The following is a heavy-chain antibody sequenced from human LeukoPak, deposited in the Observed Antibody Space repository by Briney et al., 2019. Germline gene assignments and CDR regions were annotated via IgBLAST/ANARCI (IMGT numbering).Heavy chain of an antibody. CDR1: GGSISSGSYY. Sequence: PSETLSLTCTVSGGSISSGSYYWSWIRQPAGKGLEWIGRIYTSGSTNYNPSLKSRVTISVDTSKNQFSLKLSSVTAADTAVYYCARSEINDYFKYWGPGILVTVST. V-gene: IGHV4-61*02. CDR3: ARSEINDYFKY. CDR2: IYTSGST. D-gene: IGHD3-16*01. J-gene: IGHJ4*02.